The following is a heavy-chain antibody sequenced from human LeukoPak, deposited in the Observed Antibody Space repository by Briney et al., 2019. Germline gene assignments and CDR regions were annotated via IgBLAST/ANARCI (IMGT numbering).Heavy chain of an antibody. Sequence: GVPLTLLCAASRLSYRDACMMWVRQAPGKGLEWGGRVKSKNNCGTTDYAAPVKGRFTISRDDSKNTMYLQMNSLKTEETGVYYCTGMWAVTTRSSPAGLSGDWFDHWCQRTMVTVFS. V-gene: IGHV3-15*01. CDR3: TGMWAVTTRSSPAGLSGDWFDH. CDR1: RLSYRDAC. CDR2: VKSKNNCGTT. J-gene: IGHJ5*02. D-gene: IGHD4-17*01.